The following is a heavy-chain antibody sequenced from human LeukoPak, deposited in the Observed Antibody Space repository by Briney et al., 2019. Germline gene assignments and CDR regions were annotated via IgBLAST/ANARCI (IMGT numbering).Heavy chain of an antibody. V-gene: IGHV3-30-3*01. CDR2: ISYDGSNK. CDR1: GFTFSSYA. CDR3: ARWCPRGGRAAAAYYYYYYMDV. D-gene: IGHD6-13*01. J-gene: IGHJ6*03. Sequence: PGGSLRLSCAASGFTFSSYAMHWVRQAPGKGLEWVAVISYDGSNKYYADSVKGRFTISRDNSKNTLYLQMNSLRAEDTAVYYCARWCPRGGRAAAAYYYYYYMDVWGKGTTVTVSS.